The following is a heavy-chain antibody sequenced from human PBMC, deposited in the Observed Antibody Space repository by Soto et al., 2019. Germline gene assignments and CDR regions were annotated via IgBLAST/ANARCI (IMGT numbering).Heavy chain of an antibody. D-gene: IGHD1-1*01. Sequence: EVQLVESGGGLVQPGGSLRLSCRDSGFTFSGDWMHWVRQAPGKGLDWVSRIDPYDTGISYADSVKGRFTIFRDNAKSTLYLQMNSLRPEDTAVYYCTRATFGARDYWGQGPLVTVSS. V-gene: IGHV3-74*01. CDR2: IDPYDTGI. CDR3: TRATFGARDY. CDR1: GFTFSGDW. J-gene: IGHJ4*02.